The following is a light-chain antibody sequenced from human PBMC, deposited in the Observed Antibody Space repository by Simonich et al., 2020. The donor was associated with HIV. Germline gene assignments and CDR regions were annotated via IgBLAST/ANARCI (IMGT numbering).Light chain of an antibody. Sequence: DIVMTQSPDSLAVSLGERATINCKSSQSVLYSSNNKNNLAWYQQKPGKPPKLLIYWASTRESGVPDRFSGSGSGTDFTLTISSLQAEDVAVYYCQQYYSTPLTFGGGTKVEIE. CDR2: WAS. CDR1: QSVLYSSNNKNN. CDR3: QQYYSTPLT. J-gene: IGKJ4*01. V-gene: IGKV4-1*01.